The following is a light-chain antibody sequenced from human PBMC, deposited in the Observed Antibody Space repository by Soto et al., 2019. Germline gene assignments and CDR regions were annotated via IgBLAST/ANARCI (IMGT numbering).Light chain of an antibody. CDR2: AAS. CDR1: QTITGY. J-gene: IGKJ2*01. CDR3: QQSHGIPYT. V-gene: IGKV1-39*01. Sequence: DIQMTQSPSSLSASVGDRVTITCRASQTITGYLNWYQQRPGKAPKLLIYAASSLQSGVPSRFSGSGSGTDFTRNINSLKPEDFATYYGQQSHGIPYTFGQGTKLEIK.